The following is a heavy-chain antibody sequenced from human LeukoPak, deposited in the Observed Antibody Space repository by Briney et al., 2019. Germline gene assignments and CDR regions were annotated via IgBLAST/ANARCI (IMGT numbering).Heavy chain of an antibody. CDR1: GFTFDDYA. CDR3: AKGGAAAGNYYMDV. V-gene: IGHV3-43D*03. J-gene: IGHJ6*03. Sequence: GGSLRLSCAASGFTFDDYAMHWVRQAPGKGLEWVSPISWDGGSTYYADSVKGRFNISRDNSKNSLYLQMNSLRAEDTALYYCAKGGAAAGNYYMDVCGKGTTVTVSS. D-gene: IGHD6-13*01. CDR2: ISWDGGST.